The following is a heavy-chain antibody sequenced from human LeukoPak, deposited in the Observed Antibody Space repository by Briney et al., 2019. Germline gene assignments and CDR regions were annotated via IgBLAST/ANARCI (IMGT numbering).Heavy chain of an antibody. CDR1: GYTFSDYY. Sequence: ASVKVSCKASGYTFSDYYMHWVRQAPGQGLEWMGWINAGNGNTKYSQEFQGRVTITRDTSASTAYMELSSLRSEDMAVYYCARSWNNWNEEYDAFDIWGQGTMVTVSS. J-gene: IGHJ3*02. V-gene: IGHV1-3*03. CDR2: INAGNGNT. CDR3: ARSWNNWNEEYDAFDI. D-gene: IGHD1-20*01.